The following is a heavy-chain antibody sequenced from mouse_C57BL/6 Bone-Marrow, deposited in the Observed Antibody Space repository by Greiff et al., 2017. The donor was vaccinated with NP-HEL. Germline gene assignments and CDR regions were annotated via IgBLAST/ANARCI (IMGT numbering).Heavy chain of an antibody. CDR2: IHPSDSDP. Sequence: QVQLKQSGAELVKPGASVKVSCKASGYTFTSYWMHWVKQRPGQGLEWIGRIHPSDSDPNYNQKFKGKATLTVDKSSSTAYMQLSSLTSEDSAVDYCAIGTTVVRDFDYWGQGTTLTVSS. V-gene: IGHV1-74*01. CDR1: GYTFTSYW. CDR3: AIGTTVVRDFDY. J-gene: IGHJ2*01. D-gene: IGHD1-1*01.